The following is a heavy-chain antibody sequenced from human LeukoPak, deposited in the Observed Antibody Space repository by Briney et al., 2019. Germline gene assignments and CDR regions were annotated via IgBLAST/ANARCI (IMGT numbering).Heavy chain of an antibody. CDR2: IYPGDSET. V-gene: IGHV5-51*01. D-gene: IGHD1-26*01. J-gene: IGHJ3*02. CDR1: RYSFTTYW. CDR3: ARPGMEGATTDAFDI. Sequence: GESLKISCKGSRYSFTTYWIAWVRQMPGKGLEWMGIIYPGDSETRYSPSFQGQVTISADKSISTAYLQWSSLKASDTAMYYCARPGMEGATTDAFDIWGQGTMVTVSS.